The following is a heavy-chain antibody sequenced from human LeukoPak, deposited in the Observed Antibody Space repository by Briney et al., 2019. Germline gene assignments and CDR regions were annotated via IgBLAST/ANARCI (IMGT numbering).Heavy chain of an antibody. CDR1: GFTFSSYS. J-gene: IGHJ6*04. CDR2: ISSSSSTI. V-gene: IGHV3-48*01. CDR3: ARIHGSGFLDV. D-gene: IGHD3-10*01. Sequence: GGSLRLSCAASGFTFSSYSMNWVRQAPGKGLEWVSYISSSSSTIYYADSVKGRFTISRGNAKNSLYLQMNSLRAEDTAVYYCARIHGSGFLDVWGKGTTVTVSS.